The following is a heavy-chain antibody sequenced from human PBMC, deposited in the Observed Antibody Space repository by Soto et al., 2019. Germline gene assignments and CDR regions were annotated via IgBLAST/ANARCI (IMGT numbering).Heavy chain of an antibody. V-gene: IGHV4-61*08. CDR3: ARTWESGSALAFDP. J-gene: IGHJ5*02. CDR1: GGSIRSGGYS. CDR2: IYYSGST. D-gene: IGHD1-26*01. Sequence: SETLSLTCAFSGGSIRSGGYSWSWIRQPPGKGLEWIGYIYYSGSTNYNPSLKSRVTISVDTSKNQFSLKLSSVTAADTAVYYCARTWESGSALAFDPWGQGTLVTVSS.